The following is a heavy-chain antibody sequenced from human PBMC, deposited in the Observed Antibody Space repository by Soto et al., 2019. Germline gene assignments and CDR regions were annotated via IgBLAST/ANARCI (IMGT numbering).Heavy chain of an antibody. D-gene: IGHD6-19*01. CDR1: GYNFISSN. J-gene: IGHJ5*02. Sequence: QEQLVQSGAEVQRPGASVKISCRASGYNFISSNINWVRQAAGQRPEWLGWMNPANGNAAFARHFQVRVTMTRDTSTDTAYMELGGLSSGDTAIYYCARAVGIAVTGLDLWGPGTLVTVS. CDR3: ARAVGIAVTGLDL. CDR2: MNPANGNA. V-gene: IGHV1-8*01.